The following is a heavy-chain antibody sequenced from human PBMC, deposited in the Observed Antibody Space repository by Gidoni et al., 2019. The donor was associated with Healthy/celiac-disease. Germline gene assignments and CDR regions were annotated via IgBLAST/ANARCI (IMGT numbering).Heavy chain of an antibody. V-gene: IGHV4-59*01. CDR2: IYYSGST. CDR3: TRGGSSWSEFDY. J-gene: IGHJ4*02. Sequence: QVQLQESGPGLVKPSETLSLTCTVSGGSISSYYWRWIRQPPGKGLEWIGYIYYSGSTNYNPSLKSRVTISVDTSKNQFSLKLSSVTAADTAVYYCTRGGSSWSEFDYWGQGTLVTVSS. CDR1: GGSISSYY. D-gene: IGHD6-13*01.